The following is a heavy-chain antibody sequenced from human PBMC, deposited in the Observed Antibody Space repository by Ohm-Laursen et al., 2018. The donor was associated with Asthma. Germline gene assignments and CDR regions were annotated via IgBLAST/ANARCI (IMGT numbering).Heavy chain of an antibody. Sequence: SLRLSCTASGFTFSNYGMHWVRQAPGKGLEWVAVIWYDGSNTYYADSVKGRFTISRDNAKNSLYLQMNSLRAEDTAVYYCAREVVRGGNYDYIWGSDYYYGMDVWGQGTTVTVSS. CDR3: AREVVRGGNYDYIWGSDYYYGMDV. D-gene: IGHD3-16*01. CDR1: GFTFSNYG. J-gene: IGHJ6*02. V-gene: IGHV3-33*01. CDR2: IWYDGSNT.